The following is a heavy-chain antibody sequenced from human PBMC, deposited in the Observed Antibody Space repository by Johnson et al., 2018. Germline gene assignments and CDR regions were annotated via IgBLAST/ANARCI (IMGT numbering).Heavy chain of an antibody. D-gene: IGHD1-26*01. CDR2: MYYSGPT. J-gene: IGHJ6*02. CDR3: AREVVGATHGMDV. V-gene: IGHV4-59*01. Sequence: QVQLQESGPGLVKPSETLSLTCSVSGGPISGYYWSWIRPPPGKGLAWIGYMYYSGPTPHTPSLKSRLTISIDISKNEFALKLSSVPAADTAVYYCAREVVGATHGMDVWGQGTTVTVSS. CDR1: GGPISGYY.